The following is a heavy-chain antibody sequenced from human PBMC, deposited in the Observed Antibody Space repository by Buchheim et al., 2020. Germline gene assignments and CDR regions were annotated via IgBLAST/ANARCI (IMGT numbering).Heavy chain of an antibody. V-gene: IGHV3-23*01. Sequence: EVQLLESGGGLVQPGGSLRLSCAGSGFTFSSYAVSWVRQAPGKGLKWVSAIRGNGSPTYYTDSVKGRFTVSRDNSKNMLYLQINSLRAEDTAVYYCAKGGVDTSGFVDWGQGAL. CDR3: AKGGVDTSGFVD. J-gene: IGHJ4*02. CDR2: IRGNGSPT. D-gene: IGHD6-19*01. CDR1: GFTFSSYA.